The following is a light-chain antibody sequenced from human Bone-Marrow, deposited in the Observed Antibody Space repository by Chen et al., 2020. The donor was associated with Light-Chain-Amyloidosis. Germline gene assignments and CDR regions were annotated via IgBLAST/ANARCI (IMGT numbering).Light chain of an antibody. Sequence: DIQMTQSPSSLSASVGDRVTITCRASQSISSYLNWYQQKPGKAPKLLIYAASSLQSGVPSRFSGSGSVTDFTLTISSLQPEDCATYYCQQSYSTPSGTFGQGTRLEIK. CDR3: QQSYSTPSGT. CDR2: AAS. CDR1: QSISSY. J-gene: IGKJ5*01. V-gene: IGKV1-39*01.